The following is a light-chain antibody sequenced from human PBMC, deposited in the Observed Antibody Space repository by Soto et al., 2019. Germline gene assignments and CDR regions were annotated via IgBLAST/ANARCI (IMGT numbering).Light chain of an antibody. CDR2: DAS. Sequence: EIVLTQSPATLSLSPGERATLSYSASQSVSRYLAWYQQKPGQAPRLLIYDASNRATGIPARFSGSGSGTDFTLTISSLEPEDFAVYYCQQRRNWPPITFGQGTRLVIK. J-gene: IGKJ5*01. V-gene: IGKV3-11*01. CDR1: QSVSRY. CDR3: QQRRNWPPIT.